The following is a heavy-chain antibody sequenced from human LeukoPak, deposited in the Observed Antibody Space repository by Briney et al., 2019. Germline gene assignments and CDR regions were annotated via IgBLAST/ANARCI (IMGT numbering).Heavy chain of an antibody. J-gene: IGHJ6*03. CDR3: AKVGEARKRYSGYDNYYYYYMDV. Sequence: GGSLRLSCAASGFIFSNYAMSWVRQVPGKGLQWVSSISGSGGSTYYADSVKGRFTISRDNSKNTLYLQMNSLRAEDTAVYYCAKVGEARKRYSGYDNYYYYYMDVWGKGTTVTISS. CDR1: GFIFSNYA. V-gene: IGHV3-23*01. CDR2: ISGSGGST. D-gene: IGHD5-12*01.